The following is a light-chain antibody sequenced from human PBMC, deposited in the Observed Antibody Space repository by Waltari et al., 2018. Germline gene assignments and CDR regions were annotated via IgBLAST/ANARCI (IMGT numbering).Light chain of an antibody. CDR2: DVT. CDR3: SSYGGSNTFL. CDR1: TSDIGTYNY. Sequence: QAALTQPPSVSGSPGQSVTISCTGTTSDIGTYNYVSWYHQEPGKAPKVMIYDVTKRPSGASDRFAGSKSGNTASLTISGLQGDDEADYYCSSYGGSNTFLFGGGTRLTVL. J-gene: IGLJ2*01. V-gene: IGLV2-11*01.